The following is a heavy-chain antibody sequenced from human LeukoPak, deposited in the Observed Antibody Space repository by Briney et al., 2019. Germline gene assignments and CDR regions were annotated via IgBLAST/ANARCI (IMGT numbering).Heavy chain of an antibody. Sequence: PSETLSLTCTVSGDSINSLDLWSWVRQPPGKGLEWIGEMYLSGTTHSNPSVKSRVTISIDKSKNQFFLNLSSVTAADTAVYYCARDPGSPRGYFDLWGRGTLVTVSS. CDR1: GDSINSLDL. CDR3: ARDPGSPRGYFDL. CDR2: MYLSGTT. J-gene: IGHJ2*01. D-gene: IGHD2-15*01. V-gene: IGHV4-4*02.